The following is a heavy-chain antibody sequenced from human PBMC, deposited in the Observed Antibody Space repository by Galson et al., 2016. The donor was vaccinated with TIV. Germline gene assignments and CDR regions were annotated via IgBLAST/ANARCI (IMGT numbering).Heavy chain of an antibody. CDR1: GGTFYNYA. CDR3: ASDRNSAMDTYYYYYGMDV. CDR2: IVPLLGST. V-gene: IGHV1-69*13. Sequence: SVKVSCKASGGTFYNYAFTWVRQAPGQGLEWMGGIVPLLGSTNYAQRLQGRVTLTADESTSTVYMELTSLRSDDTAVYYCASDRNSAMDTYYYYYGMDVWGQGTPVTVSS. D-gene: IGHD5-18*01. J-gene: IGHJ6*02.